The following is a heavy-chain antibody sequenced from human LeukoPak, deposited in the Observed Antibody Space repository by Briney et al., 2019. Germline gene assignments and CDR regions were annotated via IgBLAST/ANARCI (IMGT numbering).Heavy chain of an antibody. CDR2: INPNSGGT. D-gene: IGHD3-22*01. Sequence: PRASVKVSCKSSGYTFTGYYMHWVRQAPGQGLEWMGWINPNSGGTNYAQRFQGRVTMTRDTSISTAYMELSRLGSDDTAVYYCGREYYDSSGSWFDPWGQGTLVTVSS. CDR3: GREYYDSSGSWFDP. V-gene: IGHV1-2*02. J-gene: IGHJ5*02. CDR1: GYTFTGYY.